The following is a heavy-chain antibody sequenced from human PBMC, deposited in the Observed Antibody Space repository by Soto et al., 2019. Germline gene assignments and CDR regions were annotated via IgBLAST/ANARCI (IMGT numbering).Heavy chain of an antibody. CDR1: GGSISSGGYY. V-gene: IGHV4-31*03. CDR2: IYYSGSS. J-gene: IGHJ5*02. Sequence: SETLSLTCTVSGGSISSGGYYWSWIRQHPGKGLEWIGYIYYSGSSYYNPSLKSRVTISVDTSKNQFSLKLSSVTAADTAVYYGARTHDSRGSFGFDPWGKETLLTVPS. D-gene: IGHD3-22*01. CDR3: ARTHDSRGSFGFDP.